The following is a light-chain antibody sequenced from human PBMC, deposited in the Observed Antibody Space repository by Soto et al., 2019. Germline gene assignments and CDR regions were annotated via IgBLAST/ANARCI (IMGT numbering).Light chain of an antibody. V-gene: IGKV3-15*01. CDR1: QGVSSTY. J-gene: IGKJ1*01. Sequence: RATLSCRTSQGVSSTYLAWYQQKPGQAPRLLIYGASNRATGIPDRFSGSGSGTEFTLTISGLQSEDFAVYYCQQYSSWGTFGQGTKVDIK. CDR3: QQYSSWGT. CDR2: GAS.